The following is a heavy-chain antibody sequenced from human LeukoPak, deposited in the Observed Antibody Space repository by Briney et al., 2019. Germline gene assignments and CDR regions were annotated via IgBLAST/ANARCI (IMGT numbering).Heavy chain of an antibody. V-gene: IGHV3-11*04. D-gene: IGHD3-10*01. CDR3: ARALRSWFGELAFFDY. CDR2: ISSSGSTI. J-gene: IGHJ4*02. Sequence: PGGSLRLSCAASGFTFSDYYMSWIRQAPGKGLEWVSYISSSGSTIYYADSVKGRFTISRDNAKNSLYLQMNSLRAEDTAVYYCARALRSWFGELAFFDYWGQGTLVTVSS. CDR1: GFTFSDYY.